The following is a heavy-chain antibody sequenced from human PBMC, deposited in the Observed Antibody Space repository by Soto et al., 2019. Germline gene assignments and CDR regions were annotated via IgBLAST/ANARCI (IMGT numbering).Heavy chain of an antibody. V-gene: IGHV3-7*03. J-gene: IGHJ4*02. D-gene: IGHD3-10*01. CDR2: IKQERSEK. CDR1: GFTVSSYW. CDR3: ARDLDYYGSDSRFDY. Sequence: PLRLSCAASGFTVSSYWTSSAGPAPGSGMKWVANIKQERSEKYSVHSVKGASTIARDNAKNSLYRQTNSLSAEDTGVYDCARDLDYYGSDSRFDYWGKGTLVTVSS.